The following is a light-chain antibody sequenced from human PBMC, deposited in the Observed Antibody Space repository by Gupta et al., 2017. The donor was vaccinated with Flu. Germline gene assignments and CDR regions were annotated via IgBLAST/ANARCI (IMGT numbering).Light chain of an antibody. V-gene: IGLV1-40*01. J-gene: IGLJ1*01. Sequence: QSVLTQPPSVSGAPGQRVTISCTGSSSNLGANYDVHWYQQSPGAAPKRRSVENDSRPSGVPDRFSGSRSGTSAYLAIRGLQAEDEGQDDGQYSDTRLSAYVFGVGTKVTVL. CDR3: QYSDTRLSAYV. CDR2: END. CDR1: SSNLGANYD.